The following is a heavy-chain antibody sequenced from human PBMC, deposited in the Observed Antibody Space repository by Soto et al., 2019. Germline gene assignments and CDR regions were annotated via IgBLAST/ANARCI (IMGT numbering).Heavy chain of an antibody. CDR3: ARQIFAADY. Sequence: QVQLVQSGAEVKKPGSSVKVSCEAPGGTFDHAAITWVRQAPGQGREWMGGINPMFNSTHYAQKFEGRVTITADAAPSPAFMELRRLRSADTAVYYCARQIFAADYWGQGTLLVVSS. J-gene: IGHJ4*02. CDR2: INPMFNST. V-gene: IGHV1-69*01. CDR1: GGTFDHAA. D-gene: IGHD3-9*01.